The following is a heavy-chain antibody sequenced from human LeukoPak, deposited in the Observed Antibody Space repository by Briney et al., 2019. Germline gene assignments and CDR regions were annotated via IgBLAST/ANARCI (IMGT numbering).Heavy chain of an antibody. CDR2: IYSGGST. Sequence: PGGSLRLSCAASRFTFSTYAMSWVRQAPGKGLEWVSVIYSGGSTYYADSVKGRFTISRDNSKNTLYLQMNSLRAEDTAVYYCARVEQQLVGSLDYWGQGTLVTVSS. V-gene: IGHV3-66*01. CDR1: RFTFSTYA. CDR3: ARVEQQLVGSLDY. D-gene: IGHD6-13*01. J-gene: IGHJ4*02.